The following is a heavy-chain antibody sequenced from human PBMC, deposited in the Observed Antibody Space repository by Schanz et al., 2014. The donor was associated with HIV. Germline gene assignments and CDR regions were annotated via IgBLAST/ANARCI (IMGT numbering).Heavy chain of an antibody. D-gene: IGHD1-26*01. CDR3: AKDMGSGSYETFDI. J-gene: IGHJ3*02. V-gene: IGHV3-21*04. CDR1: GFAVSSNF. CDR2: ISATGAYM. Sequence: EVQLVESGGGLIQRGGSLRLSCAASGFAVSSNFLNWVRQTPGKGLEWVAFISATGAYMYYADSVKGRFTISRDNAKNSLYLQMNSLRAEDTALYYCAKDMGSGSYETFDIWGQGTMVTVSS.